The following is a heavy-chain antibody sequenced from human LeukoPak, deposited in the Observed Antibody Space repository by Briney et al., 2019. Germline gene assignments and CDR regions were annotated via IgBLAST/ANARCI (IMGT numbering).Heavy chain of an antibody. D-gene: IGHD1-26*01. CDR3: AKDISGSYYGKSDR. J-gene: IGHJ5*02. CDR2: ISGSGSTT. Sequence: PGGSLRLSCAASGFTFSSYAVSWFRQAPGKGLEWVSGISGSGSTTYYADSVKGRFTISRDNSKNTLYLQMNSLRAEDTAVYYCAKDISGSYYGKSDRWGQGTLVTASS. CDR1: GFTFSSYA. V-gene: IGHV3-23*01.